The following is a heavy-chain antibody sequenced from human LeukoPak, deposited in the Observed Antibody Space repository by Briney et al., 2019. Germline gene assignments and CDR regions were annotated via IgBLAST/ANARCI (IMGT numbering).Heavy chain of an antibody. CDR3: ARNIAVADSEYFDY. D-gene: IGHD6-19*01. CDR2: IYTSGST. J-gene: IGHJ4*02. CDR1: GGSISSYY. Sequence: SETLSLTCTVSGGSISSYYWSWIRQPAGKGLEWIGRIYTSGSTNYNPSLKSRVTMSVDTSKNQFSLKLSSVTAADTAVYYCARNIAVADSEYFDYWGQGTLVTVSS. V-gene: IGHV4-4*07.